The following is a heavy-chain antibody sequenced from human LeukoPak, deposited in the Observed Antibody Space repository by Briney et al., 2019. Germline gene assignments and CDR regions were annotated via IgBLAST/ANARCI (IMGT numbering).Heavy chain of an antibody. D-gene: IGHD3-3*01. CDR2: ISDYNGKT. V-gene: IGHV1-18*01. CDR3: ARGFVSITIFGVPYEWWFDP. Sequence: AAVPVSCKASGYTFTSYGISWVRQAPGPGLEGVGWISDYNGKTNYAQKLQGRVTSTTNESTSTAYIELSSLRTEDTAVYYCARGFVSITIFGVPYEWWFDPWGQGTLVTVSS. CDR1: GYTFTSYG. J-gene: IGHJ5*02.